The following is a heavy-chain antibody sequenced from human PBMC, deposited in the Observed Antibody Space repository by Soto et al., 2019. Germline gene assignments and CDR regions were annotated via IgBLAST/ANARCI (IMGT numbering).Heavy chain of an antibody. Sequence: PSETLSLTCTVSGGSTSSSSYYWGWIRQPPGKGLEWIGSIYYSGSTYYNPSLKSRVTISVDTSKNQFSLKLSSVTAADTAVYYCARREANWFDPWAQGTLVTVSS. J-gene: IGHJ5*02. CDR3: ARREANWFDP. D-gene: IGHD1-26*01. CDR2: IYYSGST. V-gene: IGHV4-39*01. CDR1: GGSTSSSSYY.